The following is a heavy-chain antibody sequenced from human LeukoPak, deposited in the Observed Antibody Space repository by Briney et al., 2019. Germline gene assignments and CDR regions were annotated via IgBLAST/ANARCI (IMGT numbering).Heavy chain of an antibody. J-gene: IGHJ3*02. CDR3: ARSNYDSSGYRSGYSHGYAFDT. V-gene: IGHV3-30-3*01. Sequence: GGSLRLSCAASGFTLSSYAMHWVRQAPGKGLEWVAVISYDGSNKYYADSVKGRFTISRDNSKNTLYLQMNSLRAEDTAVYYCARSNYDSSGYRSGYSHGYAFDTWGQGTMVTVSS. CDR1: GFTLSSYA. D-gene: IGHD3-22*01. CDR2: ISYDGSNK.